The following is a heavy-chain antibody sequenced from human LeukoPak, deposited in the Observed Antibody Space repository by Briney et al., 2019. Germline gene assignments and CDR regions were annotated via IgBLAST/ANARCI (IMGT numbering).Heavy chain of an antibody. J-gene: IGHJ6*02. CDR3: ARDMGPYDFWSGYYGEDGMDV. CDR1: GFTFSSYS. Sequence: GGSLRLSCAASGFTFSSYSMNWVRQAPGKGLEWVSSISSSSSYIYYADSVKGRFTISRDNAKNSLYPQMNSLRAEDTAVYYCARDMGPYDFWSGYYGEDGMDVWGQGTTVTVSS. V-gene: IGHV3-21*01. CDR2: ISSSSSYI. D-gene: IGHD3-3*01.